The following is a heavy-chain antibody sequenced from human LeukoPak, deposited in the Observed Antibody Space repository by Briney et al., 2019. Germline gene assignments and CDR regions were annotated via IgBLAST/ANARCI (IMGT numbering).Heavy chain of an antibody. V-gene: IGHV3-21*01. Sequence: GGSLRLSCAASGFTFSSYSMNWVRQAPGKGLEWVSSISSSSSYIYYADSVKGRFTISRDNAKNSLYLQMNSLRAEDTAVYYCARAGNWNGPGVDYWGQGTPVTVSS. J-gene: IGHJ4*02. D-gene: IGHD1-20*01. CDR1: GFTFSSYS. CDR3: ARAGNWNGPGVDY. CDR2: ISSSSSYI.